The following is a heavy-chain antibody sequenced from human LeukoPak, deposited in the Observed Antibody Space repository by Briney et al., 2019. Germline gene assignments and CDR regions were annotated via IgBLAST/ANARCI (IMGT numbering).Heavy chain of an antibody. CDR1: GFTFSSYA. V-gene: IGHV3-23*01. CDR3: AKDLIGGGSWSLYYFDY. CDR2: ISGSGADT. Sequence: GGSLRLSCAGSGFTFSSYAMSWVRQAPGKGLEWVSAISGSGADTYYADSVKGRFTISRDNSKNTLYLQMNSLRAEDTAVYYCAKDLIGGGSWSLYYFDYWGQGTLVTVSS. J-gene: IGHJ4*02. D-gene: IGHD6-13*01.